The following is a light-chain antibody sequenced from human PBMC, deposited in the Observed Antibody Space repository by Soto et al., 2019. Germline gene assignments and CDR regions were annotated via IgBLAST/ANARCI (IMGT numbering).Light chain of an antibody. V-gene: IGKV2-28*01. CDR1: QSLLHSNGYNY. CDR3: MQALHTPLT. J-gene: IGKJ4*01. CDR2: LGS. Sequence: DIVMTQSPLSLPVTPGEPASISCRSSQSLLHSNGYNYLDWYLQKPGQSPQLLIYLGSNRASGVPDRFSGSGSGTDFTLKIGRVEAGDVGVYYCMQALHTPLTFGGGTKVEIK.